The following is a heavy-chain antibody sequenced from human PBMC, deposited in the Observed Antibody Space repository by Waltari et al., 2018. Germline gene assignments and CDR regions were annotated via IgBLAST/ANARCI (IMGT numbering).Heavy chain of an antibody. CDR1: VLLFSDFA. Sequence: EVQLVESGGALVQPGGSLTLSCAASVLLFSDFAIHWVRQASGKGPEWVGRIRSRTKGDATAYTASVEGRFTISRDDSKNTVYLQMNSLKTDDTAVYYCVRPFELGIDWGQGTLVTVSS. J-gene: IGHJ4*02. V-gene: IGHV3-73*01. CDR2: IRSRTKGDAT. CDR3: VRPFELGID. D-gene: IGHD7-27*01.